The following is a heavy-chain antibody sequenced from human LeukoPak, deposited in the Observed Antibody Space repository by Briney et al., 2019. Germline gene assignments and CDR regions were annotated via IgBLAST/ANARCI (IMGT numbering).Heavy chain of an antibody. V-gene: IGHV4-39*01. J-gene: IGHJ4*02. D-gene: IGHD6-19*01. CDR1: GDSISPSSYY. CDR3: VRQYQWLAPLDY. Sequence: MSSETLSLTCTVSGDSISPSSYYWGWTRQPPGKGLEWIGFIYYSGSTYYNPSLQSRVTISVDTSKNQFSLKLSSVTAADTAVYYCVRQYQWLAPLDYWGQGALVTVSS. CDR2: IYYSGST.